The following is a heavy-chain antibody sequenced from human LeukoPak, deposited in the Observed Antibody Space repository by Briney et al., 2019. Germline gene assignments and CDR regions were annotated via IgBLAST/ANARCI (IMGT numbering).Heavy chain of an antibody. D-gene: IGHD4/OR15-4a*01. CDR3: ARETMGFDP. CDR1: GFTFDEYV. CDR2: ISWNSGSI. J-gene: IGHJ5*02. Sequence: PGGSLRLSCAASGFTFDEYVMHWVRQAPGQGLEWVSGISWNSGSIGYADSVKGRFTISRDNAKNSLYLQMNSLRAEDTAVYYCARETMGFDPWGQGTLVTVSS. V-gene: IGHV3-9*01.